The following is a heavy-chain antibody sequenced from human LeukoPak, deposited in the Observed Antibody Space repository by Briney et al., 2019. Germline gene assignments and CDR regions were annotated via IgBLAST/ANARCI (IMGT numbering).Heavy chain of an antibody. J-gene: IGHJ4*02. CDR2: MNPHSDNT. CDR1: GYTFTSYD. Sequence: GASVKVSCKAPGYTFTSYDINWVRQATGQGLEWMGCMNPHSDNTGYAQKFQRRVTITRNTSLSTPSMAQGGRRSEHTTVYYCARGANRGRLDDWGKGTLVTVSS. D-gene: IGHD3-16*01. CDR3: ARGANRGRLDD. V-gene: IGHV1-8*03.